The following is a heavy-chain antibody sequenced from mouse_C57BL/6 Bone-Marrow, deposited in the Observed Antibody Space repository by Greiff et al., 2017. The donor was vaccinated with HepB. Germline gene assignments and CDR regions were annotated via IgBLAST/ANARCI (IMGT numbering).Heavy chain of an antibody. V-gene: IGHV1-69*01. CDR1: GYTFTSYW. CDR2: IDPSDSYT. Sequence: QVQLQQPGAELVMPGASVKLSCKASGYTFTSYWMHWVKQSPGQGLEWIGEIDPSDSYTNYNQKFKGKSTLTVDKSSSTAYMQLSSLTSEDSAVYYCARGGGYWGQGTTLTVSS. CDR3: ARGGGY. J-gene: IGHJ2*01.